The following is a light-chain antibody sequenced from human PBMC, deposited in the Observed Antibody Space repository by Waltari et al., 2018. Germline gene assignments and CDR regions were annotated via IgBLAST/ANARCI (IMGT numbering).Light chain of an antibody. V-gene: IGLV2-14*01. CDR1: DSDVGAYDF. CDR2: EVS. CDR3: SSYTTSSAPGV. J-gene: IGLJ1*01. Sequence: QSALTQPASVSGSPGQSITISCSGTDSDVGAYDFVSWYQQHPGKAPHLIIYEVSNRPLGMSNLSSCSKSGNTASLTISGLQAEDEADYYCSSYTTSSAPGVFGTGTRVTVL.